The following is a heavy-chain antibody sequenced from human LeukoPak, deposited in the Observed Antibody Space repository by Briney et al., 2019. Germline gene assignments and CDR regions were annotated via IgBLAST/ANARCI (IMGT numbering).Heavy chain of an antibody. J-gene: IGHJ6*04. CDR2: INPSGGST. V-gene: IGHV1-46*03. CDR1: GYTFTSYY. D-gene: IGHD3-10*01. CDR3: ARDHTKGPMADV. Sequence: GASVKVSCKASGYTFTSYYMHWVRQPPGQGLEWMGIINPSGGSTSYAQKFQGRVTMTRDTSTSTVYMELSSLRSEDTAVYYCARDHTKGPMADVWGKGTTVTVSS.